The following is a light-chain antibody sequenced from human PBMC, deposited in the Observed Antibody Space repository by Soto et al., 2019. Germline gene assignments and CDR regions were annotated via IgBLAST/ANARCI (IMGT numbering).Light chain of an antibody. CDR3: QTWGTGIQV. CDR1: SGHSSYA. Sequence: QLVLTQSPSASASLGASVKLTCTLSSGHSSYALAWHQQQPEKGPRYLMKLYSDGSHSKGDGIPDRFSGSSSGAERYLTVSSLQSEDEADYYCQTWGTGIQVFGGGTKLTVL. V-gene: IGLV4-69*01. CDR2: LYSDGSH. J-gene: IGLJ3*02.